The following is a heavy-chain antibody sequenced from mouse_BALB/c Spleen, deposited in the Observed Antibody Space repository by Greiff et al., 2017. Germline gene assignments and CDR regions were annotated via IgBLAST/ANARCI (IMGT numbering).Heavy chain of an antibody. CDR2: IWTGGGT. J-gene: IGHJ4*01. V-gene: IGHV2-9-2*01. D-gene: IGHD1-1*01. Sequence: VQVVESGPGLVAPSQSLSITCTVSGFSLTSYDISWIRQPPGKGLEWLGVIWTGGGTNYNSAFMSRLSISKDNSKSQVFLKMNSLQTDDTAIYYCVRDDYGSYYYAMDYWGQGTSVTVSS. CDR1: GFSLTSYD. CDR3: VRDDYGSYYYAMDY.